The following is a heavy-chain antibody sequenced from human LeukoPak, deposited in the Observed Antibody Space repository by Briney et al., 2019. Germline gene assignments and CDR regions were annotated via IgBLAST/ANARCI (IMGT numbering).Heavy chain of an antibody. V-gene: IGHV4-61*01. CDR3: ARVTGVGGIDY. D-gene: IGHD3-16*01. Sequence: PSETLSLTCTVSGGSVSSGSYYWSWIRQPPGKGLEWIGYICYSGSTNYNPSLKSRVTISVDTSKNQFSLKLSSVTAADTAVYYCARVTGVGGIDYWGQGTLVTVSS. J-gene: IGHJ4*02. CDR1: GGSVSSGSYY. CDR2: ICYSGST.